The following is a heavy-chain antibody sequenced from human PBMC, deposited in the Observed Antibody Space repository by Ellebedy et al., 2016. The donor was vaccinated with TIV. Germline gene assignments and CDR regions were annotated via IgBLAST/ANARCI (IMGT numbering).Heavy chain of an antibody. V-gene: IGHV3-23*01. D-gene: IGHD6-13*01. CDR2: ISGSGGST. J-gene: IGHJ4*02. CDR1: GFTFSSYA. CDR3: AKSLADSSSVFDY. Sequence: GESLKISCAASGFTFSSYAMSWVRQAPGKGLEWVSAISGSGGSTYYADSVKGRFTISRDNSKNTLYLQMNSLRAEDTAVYYCAKSLADSSSVFDYWGQGTLVTVSS.